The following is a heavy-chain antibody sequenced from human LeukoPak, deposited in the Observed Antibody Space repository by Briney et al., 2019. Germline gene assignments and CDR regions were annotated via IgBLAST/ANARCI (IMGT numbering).Heavy chain of an antibody. V-gene: IGHV3-11*03. CDR1: GFNFSDYY. J-gene: IGHJ4*02. CDR3: ARRNIAAAALDY. D-gene: IGHD6-13*01. CDR2: ISSSSSYT. Sequence: GGSLRLSCAASGFNFSDYYMSWIRQAPGKGLEWVLYISSSSSYTNYADSVKGRFTISRDNAKNSLYLQMNSLRAEDTAVYYCARRNIAAAALDYWGQGTLVTVSS.